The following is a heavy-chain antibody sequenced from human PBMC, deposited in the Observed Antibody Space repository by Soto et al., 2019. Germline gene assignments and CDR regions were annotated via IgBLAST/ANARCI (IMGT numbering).Heavy chain of an antibody. CDR3: ARLDGNDYDSSGYYYYYYGMDV. Sequence: QVQLVESGGGLVKPGGSLRLSCAASGFTFSDYYMNWIRQAPGKGLEWVSYISSSGSTIYYADSVKGRFTISRDNAKNSLYLQMNSLRAEDTAVYYCARLDGNDYDSSGYYYYYYGMDVWGQGTTVTVSS. CDR2: ISSSGSTI. CDR1: GFTFSDYY. J-gene: IGHJ6*02. V-gene: IGHV3-11*01. D-gene: IGHD3-22*01.